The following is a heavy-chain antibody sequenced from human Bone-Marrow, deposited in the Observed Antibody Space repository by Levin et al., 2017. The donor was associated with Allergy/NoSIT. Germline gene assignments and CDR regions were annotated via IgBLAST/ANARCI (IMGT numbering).Heavy chain of an antibody. CDR3: ATTLGTVTQEYFDL. J-gene: IGHJ2*01. Sequence: GESLKISCTTSGYNFINYWIGWVRQMPGKGLEWMAIIYPGDSDIRYSPSFEGQVTISADDSINTAYLQWRSLKASDTAIYYCATTLGTVTQEYFDLWGRGTLVTVSS. V-gene: IGHV5-51*01. CDR1: GYNFINYW. D-gene: IGHD2-21*02. CDR2: IYPGDSDI.